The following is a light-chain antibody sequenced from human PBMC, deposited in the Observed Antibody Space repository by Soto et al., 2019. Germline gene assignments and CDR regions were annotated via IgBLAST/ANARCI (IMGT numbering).Light chain of an antibody. J-gene: IGKJ4*01. CDR3: QKYNRAPLT. Sequence: RMTQSPSSLSASIGDRVTITCRASQGIGTYLAWYQQRPGKVPQLLISAASTLQSGVPSRFSGSGSGTDFTLTINSLQPEDAATYYCQKYNRAPLTFGGGTKVEI. CDR1: QGIGTY. V-gene: IGKV1-27*01. CDR2: AAS.